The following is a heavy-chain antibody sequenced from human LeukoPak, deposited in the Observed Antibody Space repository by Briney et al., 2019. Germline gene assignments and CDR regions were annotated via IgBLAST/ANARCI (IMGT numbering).Heavy chain of an antibody. D-gene: IGHD3/OR15-3a*01. Sequence: SETLSLTCTVSGVSISSSNSCWGWIRQPPGKGLEWIGSIYYSGNTYYNASLKSQVSISIDTSKNQFSLKVTSVTAADTAMYYCARQTGSGLFILPGGQGTLVTVSS. CDR1: GVSISSSNSC. CDR2: IYYSGNT. CDR3: ARQTGSGLFILP. J-gene: IGHJ4*02. V-gene: IGHV4-39*01.